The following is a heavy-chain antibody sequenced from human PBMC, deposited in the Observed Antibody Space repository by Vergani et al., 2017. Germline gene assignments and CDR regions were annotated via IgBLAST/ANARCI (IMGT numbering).Heavy chain of an antibody. D-gene: IGHD2-2*02. J-gene: IGHJ4*02. Sequence: QVQLQESGPGLVKPPGTLSLTCADSGDSLSSNNCWTWVRPLPGKGLEWIWEICHTEDTKYSTSLKSRVTVSVDESMNLFSLRRKPVTASDTAVYYCANIGYRRWGYYFDYWGQGILVTVSS. CDR1: GDSLSSNNC. CDR3: ANIGYRRWGYYFDY. CDR2: ICHTEDT. V-gene: IGHV4-4*03.